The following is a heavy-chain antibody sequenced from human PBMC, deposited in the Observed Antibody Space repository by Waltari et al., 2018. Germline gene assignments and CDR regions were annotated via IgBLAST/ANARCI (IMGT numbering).Heavy chain of an antibody. CDR1: GFTVSSNY. V-gene: IGHV3-53*01. CDR3: ARDSRGGLFFDY. J-gene: IGHJ4*02. CDR2: IFSDGRT. Sequence: ESGGGFIQSGGSLRLSCAASGFTVSSNYMSWVRQAPGKGLEWVSVIFSDGRTYYADSVKGRFTISRDNSKNTLYLQINSLRAEDTAVYYCARDSRGGLFFDYWGQGTLVTVSS.